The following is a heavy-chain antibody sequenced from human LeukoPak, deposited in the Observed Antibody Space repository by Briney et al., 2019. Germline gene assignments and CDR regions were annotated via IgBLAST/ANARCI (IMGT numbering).Heavy chain of an antibody. Sequence: ASVKVSCKASGYTFTSYDINWVRQATGQGLEWMGWMNPNSGNTGYAQKFQGRVTITTDESTSTAYMELSSLRSEDTAVYYCATTGFQAIFDIWGQGTMVTVSS. CDR2: MNPNSGNT. V-gene: IGHV1-8*01. CDR1: GYTFTSYD. D-gene: IGHD2-15*01. J-gene: IGHJ3*02. CDR3: ATTGFQAIFDI.